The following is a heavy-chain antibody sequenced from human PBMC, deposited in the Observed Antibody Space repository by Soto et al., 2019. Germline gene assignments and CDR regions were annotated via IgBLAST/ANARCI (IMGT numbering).Heavy chain of an antibody. CDR3: ASSRYYYYGMDV. CDR1: GFTFSSYA. CDR2: ISYDGSNK. V-gene: IGHV3-30-3*01. Sequence: PVGSLRLSCAASGFTFSSYAMHWVRQAPGKGLEWVAVISYDGSNKYYADSVKGRFTISRDNSKNTLYLQMNSLRAEDTAVYYCASSRYYYYGMDVWGQGTTVTVSS. J-gene: IGHJ6*02.